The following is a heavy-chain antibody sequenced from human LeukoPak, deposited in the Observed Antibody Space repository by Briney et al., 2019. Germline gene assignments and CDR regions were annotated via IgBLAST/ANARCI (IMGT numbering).Heavy chain of an antibody. Sequence: SETLSLTCGASGGSISSNTWWSWVRQPPGQGLEWIGEISLAGQTNYTPSLNGRVTMSLDKSSNQLSLHLTSVTAADTATYFCSRESGPFCPFGYWGQGTLVIVSS. CDR1: GGSISSNTW. D-gene: IGHD1-26*01. CDR3: SRESGPFCPFGY. CDR2: ISLAGQT. J-gene: IGHJ4*02. V-gene: IGHV4/OR15-8*02.